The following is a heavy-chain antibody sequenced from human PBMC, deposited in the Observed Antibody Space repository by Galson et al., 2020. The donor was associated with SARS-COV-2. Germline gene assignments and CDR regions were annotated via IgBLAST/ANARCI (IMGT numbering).Heavy chain of an antibody. CDR3: ARITIFGVAGYYFDY. J-gene: IGHJ4*02. D-gene: IGHD3-3*01. CDR1: GDSMNSYY. Sequence: SQTLSLTCTVSGDSMNSYYWSWIRQPPGKGLDWIGYIYYSGNTHYNPSLKSRVTISVDTSKNQFSLKLSSVTAADTALYYCARITIFGVAGYYFDYWGLGTLVTVS. V-gene: IGHV4-59*01. CDR2: IYYSGNT.